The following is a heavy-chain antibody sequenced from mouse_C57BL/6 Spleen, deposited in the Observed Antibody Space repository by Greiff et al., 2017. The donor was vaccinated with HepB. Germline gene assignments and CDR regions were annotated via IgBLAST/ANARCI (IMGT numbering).Heavy chain of an antibody. CDR2: INPNNGGT. Sequence: VQLQQSGPELVKPGASVKIPCKASGYTFTDYNMDWVKQSHGKSLEWIGDINPNNGGTTYNQKFKGKATLTVDKSSSTAYMELRSLTSEDTAVYYCAGEGYYGSSYGYFDVWGTGTTVTVSS. J-gene: IGHJ1*03. CDR3: AGEGYYGSSYGYFDV. CDR1: GYTFTDYN. V-gene: IGHV1-18*01. D-gene: IGHD1-1*01.